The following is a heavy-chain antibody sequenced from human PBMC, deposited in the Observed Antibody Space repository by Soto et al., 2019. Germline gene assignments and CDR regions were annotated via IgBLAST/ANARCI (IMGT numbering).Heavy chain of an antibody. CDR2: ISTNGGST. J-gene: IGHJ4*02. Sequence: GGSLRLSCSASGFTFSIYAMHWVRQAPGKGLEYVSSISTNGGSTHYADSVKGRFTISRDNSKNTLYLQMNSLRAEDTAVYYCAKAGIAAAGSDFDYWGQGTLVTVSS. V-gene: IGHV3-64*04. CDR1: GFTFSIYA. CDR3: AKAGIAAAGSDFDY. D-gene: IGHD6-13*01.